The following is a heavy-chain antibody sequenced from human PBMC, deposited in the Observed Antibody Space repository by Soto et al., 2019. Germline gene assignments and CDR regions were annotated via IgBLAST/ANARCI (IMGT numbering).Heavy chain of an antibody. Sequence: QVHLVQSGAEVKKPGASVKVSCKGSGYGFTTYGITWVRQAPGQGREWMAWINAHNGNTDYAQNPQGRVIVNRDTPTSRAYTELRSLRSDDTAVYYWGSGRYGDSWGQGAVVTVSS. V-gene: IGHV1-18*01. J-gene: IGHJ1*01. CDR3: GSGRYGDS. CDR2: INAHNGNT. CDR1: GYGFTTYG. D-gene: IGHD3-10*01.